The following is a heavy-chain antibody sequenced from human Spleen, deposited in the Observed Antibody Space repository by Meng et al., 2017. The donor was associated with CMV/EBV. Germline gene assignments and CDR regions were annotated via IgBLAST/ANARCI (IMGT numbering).Heavy chain of an antibody. CDR3: ARGFSGYYYDSSGYYYFDY. J-gene: IGHJ4*02. D-gene: IGHD3-22*01. V-gene: IGHV4-59*01. Sequence: SETLSLTCTVSGGSISSYYWSWIRQPPGKGLEWIGYIYYSGSTNYNPSLKSRVTISVDTSKNQFSLKLSSVTAADTAVYYCARGFSGYYYDSSGYYYFDYWGQGTLVTVSS. CDR1: GGSISSYY. CDR2: IYYSGST.